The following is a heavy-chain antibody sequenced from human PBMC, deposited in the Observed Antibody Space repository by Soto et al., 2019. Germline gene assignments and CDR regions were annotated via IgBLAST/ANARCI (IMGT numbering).Heavy chain of an antibody. D-gene: IGHD1-1*01. CDR3: AKDRPRTRERWSYYYYGMDV. CDR1: GFTFSSYA. J-gene: IGHJ6*02. CDR2: ISGSGGST. Sequence: HPGGSLRLSCAASGFTFSSYAMSWVRQAPGKGLEWVSAISGSGGSTYYADSVKGRFTISRDNSKNTLYLQMNSLRAEDTAVYYYAKDRPRTRERWSYYYYGMDVWGQGTTVTVSS. V-gene: IGHV3-23*01.